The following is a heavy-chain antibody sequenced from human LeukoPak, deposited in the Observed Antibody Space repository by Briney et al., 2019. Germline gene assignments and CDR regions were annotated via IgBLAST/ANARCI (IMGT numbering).Heavy chain of an antibody. V-gene: IGHV1-2*02. J-gene: IGHJ4*02. Sequence: GASVKVSCKASGYTFTGYYMHWVRQAPGQGLEWMGWINPNSGGTNYAQKFQGRVTMTRDMSSNTAYMELNRLRSDDTAVYFCARGAFYGSGSFYTYWGQGTLVTVSS. CDR1: GYTFTGYY. CDR3: ARGAFYGSGSFYTY. D-gene: IGHD3-10*01. CDR2: INPNSGGT.